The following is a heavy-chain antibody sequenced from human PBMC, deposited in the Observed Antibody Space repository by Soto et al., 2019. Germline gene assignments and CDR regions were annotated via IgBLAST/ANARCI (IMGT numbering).Heavy chain of an antibody. V-gene: IGHV4-34*01. D-gene: IGHD3-10*01. J-gene: IGHJ6*02. CDR1: GGSISSYY. Sequence: SETLSLTCTVSGGSISSYYWSWIRQPPGKGLEWIGEINHSGSTNYNPSLKSRVTISVDTSKNQFSLKLSSVTAADTAVYYCARGGYYASARYYSGYYYYGMDVWAQGTTVAVSS. CDR2: INHSGST. CDR3: ARGGYYASARYYSGYYYYGMDV.